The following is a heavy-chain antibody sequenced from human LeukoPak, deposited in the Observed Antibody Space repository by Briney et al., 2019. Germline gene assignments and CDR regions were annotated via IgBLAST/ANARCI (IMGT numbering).Heavy chain of an antibody. CDR1: GFTFASYA. J-gene: IGHJ5*02. Sequence: GGSLRLSCAASGFTFASYAMTWVRQAPRKGLEWVSSISATDGTTYYADSLRGRFTISRDNSKNTLFLQMNTLRAEDTALYYCVACSGASCYGDRFDPWGQGTLVTVSS. CDR2: ISATDGTT. V-gene: IGHV3-23*01. CDR3: VACSGASCYGDRFDP. D-gene: IGHD2-2*01.